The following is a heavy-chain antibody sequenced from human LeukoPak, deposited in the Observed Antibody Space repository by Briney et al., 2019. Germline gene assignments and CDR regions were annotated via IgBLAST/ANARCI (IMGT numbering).Heavy chain of an antibody. CDR2: ISSGGTTI. J-gene: IGHJ4*02. D-gene: IGHD2-21*02. CDR3: ARDLGGVTDY. V-gene: IGHV3-48*03. CDR1: GFTFSSYE. Sequence: AGGSLRLSCAASGFTFSSYEVNWVRQAPGKGLEWVSHISSGGTTIYYADSVKGRFTISRDNAKNSLYLQMNSLRAEDTAVYYCARDLGGVTDYWGQGTLVTVSS.